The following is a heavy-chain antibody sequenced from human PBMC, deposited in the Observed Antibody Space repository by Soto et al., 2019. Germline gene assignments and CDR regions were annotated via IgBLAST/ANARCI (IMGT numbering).Heavy chain of an antibody. CDR3: AHFDWFIDY. V-gene: IGHV3-23*01. D-gene: IGHD3-9*01. Sequence: EVQLLESGGGLVQPGGSLRLSCAASGFTFSSYAMCWVRQAPGKGLEGVSAISGSGASTYYADSVKGRFTISRDNSKNTLYLQMNSLRAEDTAVYYCAHFDWFIDYWGQGTLVTVSS. CDR2: ISGSGAST. J-gene: IGHJ4*02. CDR1: GFTFSSYA.